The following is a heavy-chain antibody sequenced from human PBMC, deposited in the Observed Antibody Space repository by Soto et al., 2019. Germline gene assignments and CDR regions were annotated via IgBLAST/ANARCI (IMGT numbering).Heavy chain of an antibody. J-gene: IGHJ4*02. D-gene: IGHD2-15*01. Sequence: GGSLRLSCAASGFTVSSSYMSWARQAPGKGLEWVSVIYSGGSTYYADSVKGRFTISRDNSKNTLYLQLNSLRADVTAVYYCAKVGEGYSFVHSFDYWGQGTLVTVSS. CDR2: IYSGGST. CDR3: AKVGEGYSFVHSFDY. CDR1: GFTVSSSY. V-gene: IGHV3-66*01.